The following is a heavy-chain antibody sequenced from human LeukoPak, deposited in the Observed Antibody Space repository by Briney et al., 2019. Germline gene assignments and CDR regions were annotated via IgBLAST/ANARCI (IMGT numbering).Heavy chain of an antibody. CDR1: ADSIRAFY. Sequence: PSETLSLTCTVSADSIRAFYWSWVRQPAGQGLEWIGHMYISGSTTYNPSLKSRVTISVDTSKNQFSLKLSSVTAADTAVYYCARGALLTGYYQDYWGQGTLVTVSS. J-gene: IGHJ4*02. V-gene: IGHV4-4*07. CDR3: ARGALLTGYYQDY. D-gene: IGHD3-9*01. CDR2: MYISGST.